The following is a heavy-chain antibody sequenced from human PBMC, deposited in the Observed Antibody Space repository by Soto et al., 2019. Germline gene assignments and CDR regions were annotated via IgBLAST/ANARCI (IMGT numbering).Heavy chain of an antibody. J-gene: IGHJ4*02. CDR3: ARHGAAAGTFDY. V-gene: IGHV4-59*08. Sequence: PSETLSLTCTVSGGSISSYYWNWIRQPPEKGLEWIGYIYYSGSTNYNPSLKSRVTISVDTSKNQFSLKLSSVTAADTAVYYCARHGAAAGTFDYWGQGTLVTVSS. CDR1: GGSISSYY. CDR2: IYYSGST. D-gene: IGHD6-13*01.